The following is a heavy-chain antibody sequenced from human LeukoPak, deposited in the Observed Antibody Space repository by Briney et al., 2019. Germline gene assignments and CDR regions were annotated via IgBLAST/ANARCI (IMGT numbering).Heavy chain of an antibody. CDR2: VYTGGRT. D-gene: IGHD1-14*01. V-gene: IGHV3-66*01. Sequence: GGSLRLSCAASGVTVSSNYMSWVRQAPGKGLEYISVVYTGGRTYYAASVKGRVTIPTHNSKNTLYLHFNRMSAEETAVYYCARLTPRTRVTSGYFDYWGQGTLVTVSS. J-gene: IGHJ4*02. CDR1: GVTVSSNY. CDR3: ARLTPRTRVTSGYFDY.